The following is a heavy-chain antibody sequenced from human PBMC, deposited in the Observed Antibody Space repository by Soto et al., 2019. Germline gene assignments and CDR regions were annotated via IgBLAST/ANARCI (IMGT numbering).Heavy chain of an antibody. D-gene: IGHD5-12*01. CDR3: ARPLYSGYDKGDFDY. V-gene: IGHV1-2*02. CDR1: GYTFTGYY. J-gene: IGHJ4*02. Sequence: QVQLVQSGAEVKKPGASVKVSCKASGYTFTGYYMHWVRQAPGQGLEWMGWINPNSGGTNYAQKFHGRVTMTRDTSISTAYMELSRLRSDDTAVYYCARPLYSGYDKGDFDYWGQGTLVTVYS. CDR2: INPNSGGT.